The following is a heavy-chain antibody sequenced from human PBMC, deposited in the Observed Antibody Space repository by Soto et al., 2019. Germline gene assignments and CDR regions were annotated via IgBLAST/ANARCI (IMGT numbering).Heavy chain of an antibody. D-gene: IGHD2-21*02. Sequence: GESLKISCKGSGYSFTSYWIGWVRQMPGKCLEWMWIIYPGDSDTRYSPSFQGQVTISADKSISTAYLQWSSLKASDTAMYYCASTYCGGDCYFSDDAFDIWGQGTMVTVS. CDR3: ASTYCGGDCYFSDDAFDI. CDR1: GYSFTSYW. V-gene: IGHV5-51*01. J-gene: IGHJ3*02. CDR2: IYPGDSDT.